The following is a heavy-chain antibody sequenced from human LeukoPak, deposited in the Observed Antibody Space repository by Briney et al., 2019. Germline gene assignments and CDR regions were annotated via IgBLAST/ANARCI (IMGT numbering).Heavy chain of an antibody. J-gene: IGHJ4*02. CDR3: ASLALHYDPAIHLFDY. CDR1: GGSISSYY. CDR2: IYYSGST. V-gene: IGHV4-59*01. D-gene: IGHD3-16*01. Sequence: TSETLSLTCTVSGGSISSYYWSWIRQPPGKGLEWIGYIYYSGSTNYNPSLKSRVTISVDTSKNQFSLKLSSVTAADTAVYYCASLALHYDPAIHLFDYWGQGTLVTVSS.